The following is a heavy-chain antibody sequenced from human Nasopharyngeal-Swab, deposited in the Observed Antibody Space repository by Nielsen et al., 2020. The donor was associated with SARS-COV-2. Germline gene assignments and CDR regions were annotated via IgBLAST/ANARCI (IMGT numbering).Heavy chain of an antibody. Sequence: ASVKVSCKASGYTFTSYAMHWVRQAPGQRLEWMGWINAGNGNTKYSQKFQGRVTITRDTSASTAYMELSSLRSEDTAVYYCARVRCSSTSCVWFDPWGQGTLVTVSS. J-gene: IGHJ5*02. CDR2: INAGNGNT. CDR3: ARVRCSSTSCVWFDP. CDR1: GYTFTSYA. V-gene: IGHV1-3*01. D-gene: IGHD2-2*01.